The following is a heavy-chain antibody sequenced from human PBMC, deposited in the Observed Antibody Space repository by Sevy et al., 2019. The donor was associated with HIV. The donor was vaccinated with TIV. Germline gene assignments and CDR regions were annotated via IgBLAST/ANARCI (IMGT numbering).Heavy chain of an antibody. CDR3: ARMYYFGSGSYYSVWWFDP. V-gene: IGHV4-38-2*02. D-gene: IGHD3-10*01. CDR2: IYHSGNT. J-gene: IGHJ5*02. CDR1: GYSISSGYY. Sequence: SETLSLTCTVSGYSISSGYYWGWIRQPPGKGLEWIGSIYHSGNTYYNPSLKSRVTISVDTSKNQFSLKLSSVTAADTAVYYCARMYYFGSGSYYSVWWFDPWGQGTLVTVSS.